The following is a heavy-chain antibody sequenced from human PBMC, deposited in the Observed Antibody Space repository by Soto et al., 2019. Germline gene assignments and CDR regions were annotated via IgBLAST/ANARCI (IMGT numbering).Heavy chain of an antibody. CDR1: GYSFTSYW. Sequence: GESLKISCKGSGYSFTSYWISWVRQMPGKGLEWMGRIDPSDSYTNYSPSFQGHVTISADKSISTAYLQWSSLKASDTAMYYCARCLAAPSEYYYGMDVWGQGTTVTVSS. D-gene: IGHD6-6*01. CDR3: ARCLAAPSEYYYGMDV. CDR2: IDPSDSYT. V-gene: IGHV5-10-1*01. J-gene: IGHJ6*02.